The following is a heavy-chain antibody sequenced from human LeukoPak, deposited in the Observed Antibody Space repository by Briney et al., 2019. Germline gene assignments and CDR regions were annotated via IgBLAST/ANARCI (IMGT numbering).Heavy chain of an antibody. J-gene: IGHJ5*02. CDR2: IIPILGIA. V-gene: IGHV1-69*02. CDR1: GGTFSSYT. Sequence: PVKVSCKASGGTFSSYTISWVRQAPGQGLEWMGRIIPILGIANYAQKFQGRVKITADKSTSTAYMELSSLRSEDTAVYYCARVSGELDWFDPWGQGTLVTVSS. D-gene: IGHD1-26*01. CDR3: ARVSGELDWFDP.